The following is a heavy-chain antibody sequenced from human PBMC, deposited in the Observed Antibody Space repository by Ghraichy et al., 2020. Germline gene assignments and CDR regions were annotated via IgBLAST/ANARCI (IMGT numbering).Heavy chain of an antibody. CDR2: ISGSGGST. V-gene: IGHV3-23*01. CDR3: ARRIMITFGGVIDY. CDR1: GFTFSSYA. J-gene: IGHJ4*02. Sequence: GGSLRLSCAASGFTFSSYAMSWVRQAPGKGLQWVSAISGSGGSTYYADSVKGRLTISRDNSKNTLFLQMNNLRAEDTAVYYCARRIMITFGGVIDYWAQGTLVTVSS. D-gene: IGHD3-16*01.